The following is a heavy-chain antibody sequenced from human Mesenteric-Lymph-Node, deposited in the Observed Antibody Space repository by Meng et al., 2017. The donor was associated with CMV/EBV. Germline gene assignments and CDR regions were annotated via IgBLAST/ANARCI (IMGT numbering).Heavy chain of an antibody. J-gene: IGHJ4*02. Sequence: LPLVKPTQTLTLTCTFSGFSLSTSGVGVGWIRQPPGQALEWLALIYWNDDERYRPSLKSRLTITKDTSKNQVVLTMTNMDPVDTATYFCAHSTDYFGSGLFDYWGQGTLVTVSS. CDR2: IYWNDDE. CDR1: GFSLSTSGVG. D-gene: IGHD3-10*01. CDR3: AHSTDYFGSGLFDY. V-gene: IGHV2-5*01.